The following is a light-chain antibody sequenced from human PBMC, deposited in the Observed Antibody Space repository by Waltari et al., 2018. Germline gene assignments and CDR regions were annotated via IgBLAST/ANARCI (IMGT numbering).Light chain of an antibody. J-gene: IGLJ3*02. V-gene: IGLV1-40*01. CDR1: GSNIGAGFD. CDR3: QSYNSSLTGSWV. CDR2: GNN. Sequence: QSVLTQPPSVSGAPGQRVTISCTGSGSNIGAGFDVHWYQQLPGTAPKLLVYGNNSRPSAVPDRFSASQSGTSASLAITGLQAEDEAGYYCQSYNSSLTGSWVFGGGTKLTVL.